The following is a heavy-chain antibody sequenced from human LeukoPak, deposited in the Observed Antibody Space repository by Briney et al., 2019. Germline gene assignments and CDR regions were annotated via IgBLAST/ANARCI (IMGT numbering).Heavy chain of an antibody. CDR1: GGSFSGYY. J-gene: IGHJ4*02. CDR3: ARVTVSWGRPYYFDY. Sequence: SETLSLTCAVYGGSFSGYYWSWIRQPPGKGLEWIGEINHSGSTNYNPSLKSRVTISVDTSKNQFSLKLSSVTAADTAVYYCARVTVSWGRPYYFDYWGQGTLVSVSS. V-gene: IGHV4-34*01. D-gene: IGHD3-16*01. CDR2: INHSGST.